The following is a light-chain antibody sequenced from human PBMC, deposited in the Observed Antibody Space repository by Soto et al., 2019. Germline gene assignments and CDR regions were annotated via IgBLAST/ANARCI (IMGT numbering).Light chain of an antibody. CDR3: VAWDDNLSSRV. V-gene: IGLV1-47*01. CDR1: RSNIGSAI. CDR2: MNS. J-gene: IGLJ3*02. Sequence: QSVLTQPPSLSGTPGQTVTICCIGGRSNIGSAIVHWYQQLPGTAPRHLIYMNSQRPSGVPDRFSGSKSGTSASLVITGLRPEDEADYYCVAWDDNLSSRVFGGGTKLTVL.